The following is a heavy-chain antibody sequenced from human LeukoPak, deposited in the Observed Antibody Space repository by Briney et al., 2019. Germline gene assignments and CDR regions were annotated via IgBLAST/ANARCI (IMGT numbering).Heavy chain of an antibody. CDR1: GGSISSSSHY. D-gene: IGHD5-24*01. Sequence: SETLSLTCTVSGGSISSSSHYWGWIRQPPGKGLEWIGYIYYSGSTNYNPSLKSRVTISVDTSKNQFSLKLSSVTAADTAVYYCARTEMATPPYFDYWGQGTLVTVSS. V-gene: IGHV4-61*05. J-gene: IGHJ4*02. CDR3: ARTEMATPPYFDY. CDR2: IYYSGST.